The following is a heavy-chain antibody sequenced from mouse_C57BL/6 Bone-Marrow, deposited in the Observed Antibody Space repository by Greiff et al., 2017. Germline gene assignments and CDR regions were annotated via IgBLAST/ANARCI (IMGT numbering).Heavy chain of an antibody. V-gene: IGHV14-3*01. CDR1: GFNIKNTY. Sequence: VQLQQSVAELVRPGASVKLSCTASGFNIKNTYMHWVKQRPEQGLEWIGRIDPANGNTKYAPKFQGKATLTADTSSNTAYLQLSSLTSEDTAIXYCASPYYYGSSPFAYWGQGTLVTVSA. CDR3: ASPYYYGSSPFAY. D-gene: IGHD1-1*01. CDR2: IDPANGNT. J-gene: IGHJ3*01.